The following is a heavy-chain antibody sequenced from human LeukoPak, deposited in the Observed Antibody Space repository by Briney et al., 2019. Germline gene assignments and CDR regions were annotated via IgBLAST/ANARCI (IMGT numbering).Heavy chain of an antibody. Sequence: GGSLRLSCTASGFTFSNYGMHWVRQAPGKGLEWVAFIRYDGSNKYYPDSVKGRFTISRDNSKNTLYLQMNSLRGEDTAVYYCAKDPDYDSREKVPPDYWGQGTLVTVSS. CDR2: IRYDGSNK. CDR1: GFTFSNYG. V-gene: IGHV3-30*02. D-gene: IGHD3-22*01. CDR3: AKDPDYDSREKVPPDY. J-gene: IGHJ4*02.